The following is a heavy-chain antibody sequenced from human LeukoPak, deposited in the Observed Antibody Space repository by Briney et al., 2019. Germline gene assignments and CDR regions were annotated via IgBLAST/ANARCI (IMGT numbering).Heavy chain of an antibody. CDR3: ARFSGSHFQFDY. J-gene: IGHJ4*02. CDR2: IYSCGST. D-gene: IGHD1-26*01. Sequence: GGSLRLSCAASGFTVSSNYMSWVRQAPGKGLEWVSVIYSCGSTYYADSVKGRFTISRDNSKNTLYLQMNSLRAEDTAVYYCARFSGSHFQFDYWGQGTLVTVSS. V-gene: IGHV3-66*01. CDR1: GFTVSSNY.